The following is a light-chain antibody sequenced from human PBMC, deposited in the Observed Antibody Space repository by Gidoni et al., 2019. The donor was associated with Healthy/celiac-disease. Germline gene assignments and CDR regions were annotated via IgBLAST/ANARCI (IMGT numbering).Light chain of an antibody. CDR2: GKN. J-gene: IGLJ7*01. CDR1: SLRSYY. CDR3: NSRDSSGNHLAV. V-gene: IGLV3-19*01. Sequence: SSELTQDPAVSVVLGQTVRITGQGDSLRSYYASWYQQKPGQAPVLVIYGKNNRPSGIPDRFSGSSSGNTASLTITGAQAEDEADYYCNSRDSSGNHLAVFGGGTQLTVL.